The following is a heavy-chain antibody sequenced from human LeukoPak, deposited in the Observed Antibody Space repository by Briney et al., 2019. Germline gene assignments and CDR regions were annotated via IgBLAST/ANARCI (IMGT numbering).Heavy chain of an antibody. CDR3: ARHDSGSYFDY. CDR1: GYSFTSYW. CDR2: IYPGDSDT. Sequence: GRSLQISCKGSGYSFTSYWIGSVRQMPGKGPESMGIIYPGDSDTRYSPSFQGQVTISADKSISTAYLQWSSLKASDTAMYYCARHDSGSYFDYWGQGTLVTVSS. J-gene: IGHJ4*02. D-gene: IGHD1-26*01. V-gene: IGHV5-51*01.